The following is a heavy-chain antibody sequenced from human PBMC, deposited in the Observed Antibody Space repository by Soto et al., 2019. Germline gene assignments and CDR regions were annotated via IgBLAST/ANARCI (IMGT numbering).Heavy chain of an antibody. V-gene: IGHV4-38-2*01. Sequence: SETLSLTCAVSGFFISSGNYWGWIRKPPGKGLEWTGSIFHGGNTYYNPSLKSRVTISVDMSKNQLSLKLNSVTAADKAVYYCARARLYDAFDVWGQGTVVTVSS. J-gene: IGHJ3*01. CDR1: GFFISSGNY. CDR2: IFHGGNT. D-gene: IGHD2-15*01. CDR3: ARARLYDAFDV.